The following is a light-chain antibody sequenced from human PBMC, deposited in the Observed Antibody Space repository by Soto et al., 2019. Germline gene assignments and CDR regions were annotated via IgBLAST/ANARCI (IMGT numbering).Light chain of an antibody. CDR2: DAS. V-gene: IGKV3-20*01. Sequence: EIVLTQSPATLSLSPGERATLSCRASQSIGYYLAWYQEKPGQAPRLLIYDASIRATGIPARFSGSWSGTDFTLTINGLEPEDSAVYYCQQYGTSPQTFGQGTKVDFK. J-gene: IGKJ1*01. CDR3: QQYGTSPQT. CDR1: QSIGYY.